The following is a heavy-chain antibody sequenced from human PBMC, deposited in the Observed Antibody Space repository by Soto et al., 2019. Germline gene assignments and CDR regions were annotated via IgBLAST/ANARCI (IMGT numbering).Heavy chain of an antibody. CDR1: GYTFTIYG. CDR2: ISAYNGNT. Sequence: SVKVSCKSSGYTFTIYGISWVRQAPGQGLEWMGWISAYNGNTNYAQKLQGRVTMTTDTSTSTAYMELRSLRYDDTAVYYCAREAVACQNWFDPWGQGFLVTVS. D-gene: IGHD6-19*01. CDR3: AREAVACQNWFDP. J-gene: IGHJ5*02. V-gene: IGHV1-18*01.